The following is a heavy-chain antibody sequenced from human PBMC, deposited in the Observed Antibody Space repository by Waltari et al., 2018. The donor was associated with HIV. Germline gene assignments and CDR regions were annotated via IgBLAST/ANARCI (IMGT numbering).Heavy chain of an antibody. CDR2: IYYYNGKT. D-gene: IGHD2-15*01. V-gene: IGHV4-31*03. Sequence: QVELQESGPGLVEPSQSLSLNCSVSGASITKGGFFWGWVSQHPVRGLEWIGYIYYYNGKTSFNPSLRGRVAIAVDTSKNHFSLTMDLVTVADSAVYICVRRGDCSGSRGWMGGAFDLWGRGTAVIVSS. CDR3: VRRGDCSGSRGWMGGAFDL. J-gene: IGHJ3*01. CDR1: GASITKGGFF.